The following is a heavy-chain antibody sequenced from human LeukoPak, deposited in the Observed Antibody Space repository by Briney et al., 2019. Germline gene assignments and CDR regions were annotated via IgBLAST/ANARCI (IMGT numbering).Heavy chain of an antibody. CDR1: GGSINSSSYY. D-gene: IGHD5-24*01. CDR2: IFYSGNT. J-gene: IGHJ4*02. CDR3: ARHRSKWLQSSFDY. V-gene: IGHV4-39*01. Sequence: PSETLSLTCTVSGGSINSSSYYWGWIRQPPGKGLEWIGSIFYSGNTYNNPSLKSRVTISVDTSKNQFSLKLNSVTAADTAVYYCARHRSKWLQSSFDYWGQGTLVTVSS.